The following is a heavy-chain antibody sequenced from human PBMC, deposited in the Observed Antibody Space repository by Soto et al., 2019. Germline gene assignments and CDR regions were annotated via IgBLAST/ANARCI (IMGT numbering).Heavy chain of an antibody. CDR1: GITFTNAW. J-gene: IGHJ4*02. V-gene: IGHV3-15*01. CDR3: STDFNGY. CDR2: IKSKTDGGTT. Sequence: EVQLVESGGGLVKPGGSLRLSCEASGITFTNAWMTWVRQAPGKGLEWVGRIKSKTDGGTTDYAAPVKGRFTISRDASKNTLYLQMNSLKTEDTAVYYCSTDFNGYWGQGTLVTVSS.